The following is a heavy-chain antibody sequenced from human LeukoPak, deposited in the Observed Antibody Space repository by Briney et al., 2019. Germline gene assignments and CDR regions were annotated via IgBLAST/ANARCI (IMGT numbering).Heavy chain of an antibody. CDR1: GFTFSSFG. J-gene: IGHJ6*03. D-gene: IGHD3-10*01. V-gene: IGHV3-33*03. CDR2: IWNDGDKQ. Sequence: GSSLRLSCAASGFTFSSFGMHWVRQAPGKGLEWVALIWNDGDKQYYADSEKGRLTISRDNSKNTVYLQMDSLRGEDTGVYYCAKDGNNWSYGYYFYYYMDVWGKGTTVTVSS. CDR3: AKDGNNWSYGYYFYYYMDV.